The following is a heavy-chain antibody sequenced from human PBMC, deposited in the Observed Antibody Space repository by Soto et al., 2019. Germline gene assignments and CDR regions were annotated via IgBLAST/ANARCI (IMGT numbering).Heavy chain of an antibody. J-gene: IGHJ4*02. V-gene: IGHV3-30-3*01. CDR2: ISYDGSNK. D-gene: IGHD5-12*01. CDR1: GFTFSSYA. CDR3: ARDPFDAIVATIRKGFDY. Sequence: GGSLRLSCASSGFTFSSYAMHWVRQAPGKGLEWVAVISYDGSNKYYADSVKGRFTISRDNSKNTLYLQMNSLRSDDTAVYYCARDPFDAIVATIRKGFDYWGQGTLVTVSS.